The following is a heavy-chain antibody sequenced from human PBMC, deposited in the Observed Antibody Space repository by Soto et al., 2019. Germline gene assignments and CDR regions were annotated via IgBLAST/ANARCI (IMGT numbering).Heavy chain of an antibody. J-gene: IGHJ6*03. Sequence: SEALSLTCAVYGGSFIGYYWSWIRQPPGKGLEWIGEINHSGSTNYNPSLKSRVTISVDTSKNQFSLKLSSVTAADTAVYYCARNPIGYYYYYVGVWGKGTTVTVSS. CDR1: GGSFIGYY. CDR3: ARNPIGYYYYYVGV. V-gene: IGHV4-34*01. D-gene: IGHD1-26*01. CDR2: INHSGST.